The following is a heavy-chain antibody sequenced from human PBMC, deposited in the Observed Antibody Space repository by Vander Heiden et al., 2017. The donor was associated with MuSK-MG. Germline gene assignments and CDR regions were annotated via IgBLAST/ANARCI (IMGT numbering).Heavy chain of an antibody. CDR1: GGTFGSYA. D-gene: IGHD4-17*01. J-gene: IGHJ4*02. Sequence: QVQLVQSGAEVKKPGSSVKFSCKAYGGTFGSYAISWVRQAPGQGLEWMGGIIPIFGTANYAQKFQGRVTITADESTSTAYMELSSLRSEDTAVYYCARSGYGDYHLYFDYWGQGTLVTVSS. V-gene: IGHV1-69*12. CDR2: IIPIFGTA. CDR3: ARSGYGDYHLYFDY.